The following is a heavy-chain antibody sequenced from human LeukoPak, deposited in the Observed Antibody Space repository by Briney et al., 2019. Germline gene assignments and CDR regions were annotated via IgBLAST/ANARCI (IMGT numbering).Heavy chain of an antibody. J-gene: IGHJ4*02. CDR2: IYYSVIT. CDR1: GGSISRSSYY. Sequence: PSETLSLTRTVSGGSISRSSYYWGWIRQPPGEGQEWIGSIYYSVITYYNPSLKSRVNISVDTSKNQFSLKLSSVTDADTAVYYCARERQLWTHFDYWGQGTLVTVSS. V-gene: IGHV4-39*07. CDR3: ARERQLWTHFDY. D-gene: IGHD5-18*01.